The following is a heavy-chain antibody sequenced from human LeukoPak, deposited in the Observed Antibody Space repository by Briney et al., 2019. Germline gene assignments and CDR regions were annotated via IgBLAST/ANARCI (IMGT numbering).Heavy chain of an antibody. CDR1: GGTFSSYA. CDR3: ASHRQEYCSSTSCYAYYYGMDV. CDR2: IIPIFGTA. Sequence: SVKVSCKASGGTFSSYAISWVRQAPGQGLEWMGGIIPIFGTANYAQKFQGRVTITADESTSTAYMELSSLRSEDTAVYYCASHRQEYCSSTSCYAYYYGMDVWGQGTMVTVSS. D-gene: IGHD2-2*01. V-gene: IGHV1-69*01. J-gene: IGHJ6*02.